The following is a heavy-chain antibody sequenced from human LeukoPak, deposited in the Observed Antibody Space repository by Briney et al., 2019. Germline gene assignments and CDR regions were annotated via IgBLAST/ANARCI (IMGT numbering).Heavy chain of an antibody. Sequence: ASVRVSCKASRYTFTGYYMHWVRQAPGQGLEWMGWINPNSGVTDYAQTFKGRVTMTTDTSTSTAYMELRSLRSDDTVVYYCARLFGELLLPSDHFYYMDVWGKGTAVTVSS. V-gene: IGHV1-2*02. J-gene: IGHJ6*03. CDR2: INPNSGVT. D-gene: IGHD3-10*02. CDR3: ARLFGELLLPSDHFYYMDV. CDR1: RYTFTGYY.